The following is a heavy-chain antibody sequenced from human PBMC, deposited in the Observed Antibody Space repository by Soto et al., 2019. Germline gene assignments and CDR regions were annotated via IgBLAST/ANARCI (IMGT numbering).Heavy chain of an antibody. Sequence: GGSLRLSCEGSGFTFSKYGMHWVRQAPGKGLEWVAVMSSDGRNEYYADSVKGRFTISRDNSNSTLYLQMSSLRPEDTAVYYCAKVGHIAVVTAWFDYWGQGTLVTVSS. J-gene: IGHJ4*02. V-gene: IGHV3-30*18. CDR2: MSSDGRNE. D-gene: IGHD2-21*02. CDR3: AKVGHIAVVTAWFDY. CDR1: GFTFSKYG.